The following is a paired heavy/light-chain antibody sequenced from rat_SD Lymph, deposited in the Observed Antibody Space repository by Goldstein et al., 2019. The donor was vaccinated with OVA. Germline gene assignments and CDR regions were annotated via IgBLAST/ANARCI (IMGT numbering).Light chain of an antibody. J-gene: IGKJ2-1*01. CDR3: QQFYEKPFT. V-gene: IGKV16S1*01. Sequence: DVQMTQSLSYLAASPGESVSISCKASKSISNFLAWYQQKPGKAFKLLIYSGSTLQSGTPSRFSGSGSGTDFTLTIGSLEPEDFGLYYCQQFYEKPFTFGTGTKLELK. CDR2: SGS. CDR1: KSISNF.
Heavy chain of an antibody. CDR1: GFTFTDIY. CDR2: IRNKANGYTT. CDR3: TRSFFGVNAFDY. Sequence: EVKLLESGGGLVQPGGSLRLSCAASGFTFTDIYMSWIRQPPGKAPEWLGVIRNKANGYTTEYNPSVEGRFTFSRDNAHNILYLQMNTLRPEDTAIYYCTRSFFGVNAFDYWGQGVKVTVSS. D-gene: IGHD4-4*01. V-gene: IGHV7-7*01. J-gene: IGHJ2*01.